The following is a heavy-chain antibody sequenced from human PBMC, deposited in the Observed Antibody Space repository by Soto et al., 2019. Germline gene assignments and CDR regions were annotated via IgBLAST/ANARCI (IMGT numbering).Heavy chain of an antibody. Sequence: SETLSLTCTVSGVSATNGDYYWSWMRQSPGKGLEWIGNIYYSETTRYNPSLNSRLSISIDTSRNQFSLQLTSVTAADTAIYYCARQRRGGYWFDPWGQGTLVTVSS. V-gene: IGHV4-30-4*01. J-gene: IGHJ5*02. CDR3: ARQRRGGYWFDP. CDR2: IYYSETT. CDR1: GVSATNGDYY.